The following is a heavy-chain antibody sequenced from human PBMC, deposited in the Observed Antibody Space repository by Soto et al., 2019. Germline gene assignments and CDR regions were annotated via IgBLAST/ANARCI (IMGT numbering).Heavy chain of an antibody. CDR2: ISYDGSNK. Sequence: GGSLRLSCAASGFTISSYGIHWVRQAPGKGLELGAVISYDGSNKYYADSVKGRFTISRDNSKNTLYLPMNSLRAEDTAVYYCAKSYCTNGVCCSRGQEGPYIQPWGQGTLVTVSS. CDR1: GFTISSYG. D-gene: IGHD2-8*01. CDR3: AKSYCTNGVCCSRGQEGPYIQP. V-gene: IGHV3-30*18. J-gene: IGHJ1*01.